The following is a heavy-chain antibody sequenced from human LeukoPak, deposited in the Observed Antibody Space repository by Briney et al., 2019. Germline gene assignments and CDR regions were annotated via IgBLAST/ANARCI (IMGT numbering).Heavy chain of an antibody. CDR1: GFTFSSYS. V-gene: IGHV3-15*01. CDR3: TTDQLDSSGYYLGSFDY. D-gene: IGHD3-22*01. Sequence: GGSLRLSCAASGFTFSSYSMNWVRQAPGKGLEWVGRIKSKTDGGTTDYAAPVKGRFTISRDDSKNTLYLQMNSLKTEDTAVYYCTTDQLDSSGYYLGSFDYWGQGTLVTVSS. J-gene: IGHJ4*02. CDR2: IKSKTDGGTT.